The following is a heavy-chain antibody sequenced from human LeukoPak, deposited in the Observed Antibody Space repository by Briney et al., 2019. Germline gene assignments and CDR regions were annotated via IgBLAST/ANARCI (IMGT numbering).Heavy chain of an antibody. V-gene: IGHV1-46*01. J-gene: IGHJ5*02. D-gene: IGHD2-2*01. CDR3: AVGPAARGLWFVL. CDR2: INPSDGST. CDR1: GYTFTSYY. Sequence: ASVKVSRKASGYTFTSYYMHWVRPPPGQGLEWMGIINPSDGSTSYAQKFQGRATLTRDTSPSTVYMGLRTVRSEEKAVYYGAVGPAARGLWFVLWGQGTLVTVSA.